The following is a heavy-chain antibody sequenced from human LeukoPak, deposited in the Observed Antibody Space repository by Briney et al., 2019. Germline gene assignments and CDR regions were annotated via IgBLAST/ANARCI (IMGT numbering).Heavy chain of an antibody. V-gene: IGHV1-18*01. CDR2: ISAYNGNT. J-gene: IGHJ5*02. CDR3: ARDGLKGYCSSTSCYRRNWFDP. Sequence: ASVKVSCKASGYTFTSYGISWVRQAPGQGLEWMGWISAYNGNTNYAQMLQGRVTMTTDTSTSTAYMELRSLRSDDTAVYYCARDGLKGYCSSTSCYRRNWFDPWGQGTLVTVSS. D-gene: IGHD2-2*02. CDR1: GYTFTSYG.